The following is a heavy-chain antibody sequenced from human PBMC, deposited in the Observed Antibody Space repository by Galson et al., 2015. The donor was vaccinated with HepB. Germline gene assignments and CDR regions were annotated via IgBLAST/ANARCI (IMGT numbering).Heavy chain of an antibody. CDR3: ARDADIVVVPAAIPEPPIDASDI. J-gene: IGHJ3*02. CDR1: GFTFSSYS. D-gene: IGHD2-2*01. CDR2: ISSSSSYI. Sequence: SLRLSCAASGFTFSSYSMNWVRQAPGKGLEWVSSISSSSSYIYYADSVKGRFTISRDNSKNTLYLQMNSLRAEDTAVYYCARDADIVVVPAAIPEPPIDASDIWGQGTMVTVSS. V-gene: IGHV3-21*01.